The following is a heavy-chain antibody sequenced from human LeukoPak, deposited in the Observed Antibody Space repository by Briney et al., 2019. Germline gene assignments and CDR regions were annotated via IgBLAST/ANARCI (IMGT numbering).Heavy chain of an antibody. CDR2: IYHSGST. CDR3: AREFLGGSGSYYNPIYYYYMDV. V-gene: IGHV4-4*02. J-gene: IGHJ6*03. CDR1: GGSISSSNW. D-gene: IGHD3-10*01. Sequence: SGTLSLTCAVSGGSISSSNWWSWVRQPPGKGLEWIGEIYHSGSTNYNPSLKSRVTISVDTSKNQFSLKLSSVTAADTAVYYYAREFLGGSGSYYNPIYYYYMDVWGKGTTVTVSS.